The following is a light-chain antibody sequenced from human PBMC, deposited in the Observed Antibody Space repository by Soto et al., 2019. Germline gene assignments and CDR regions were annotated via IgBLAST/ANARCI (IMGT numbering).Light chain of an antibody. CDR2: DAS. CDR3: QQRSDWPLT. V-gene: IGKV3-11*01. Sequence: EIVLTQSPATLSLSPGERVTLSCRASQSVSSYFAWYQQKPGLAPRLLIYDASTRAAGIPARFGGSGSGTDFTLTISSLEPDDFPVYYCQQRSDWPLTFGGGTKVEIK. CDR1: QSVSSY. J-gene: IGKJ4*01.